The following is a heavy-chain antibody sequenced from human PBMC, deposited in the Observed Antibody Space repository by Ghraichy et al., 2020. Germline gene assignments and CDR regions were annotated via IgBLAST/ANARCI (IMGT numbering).Heavy chain of an antibody. Sequence: GESLNISCAASGFIFGSYEMNWVRQAPGKGLEWVSYISTSGDTVYYGDPVKGRFTISRDNAKSSLYLQMNSLRAEDTAIYFCARDSPPNYNVNTWGTFDTGGQGAMVTVSS. CDR3: ARDSPPNYNVNTWGTFDT. J-gene: IGHJ3*02. D-gene: IGHD3-10*01. CDR2: ISTSGDTV. CDR1: GFIFGSYE. V-gene: IGHV3-48*03.